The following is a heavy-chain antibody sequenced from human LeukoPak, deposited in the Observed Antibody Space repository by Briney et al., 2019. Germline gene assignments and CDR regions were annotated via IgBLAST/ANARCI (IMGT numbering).Heavy chain of an antibody. J-gene: IGHJ4*02. Sequence: GGSLRLSCAASGFTFSSYWMSWVRKAPGKGLEWVANIKQDGSEKYYVDSVKGRFTISRDSAKNSLYLQMNSLRAEDTAVYYCARARPARRGYSGYGYYFDYWGQGTLVTVSS. V-gene: IGHV3-7*03. D-gene: IGHD5-12*01. CDR2: IKQDGSEK. CDR3: ARARPARRGYSGYGYYFDY. CDR1: GFTFSSYW.